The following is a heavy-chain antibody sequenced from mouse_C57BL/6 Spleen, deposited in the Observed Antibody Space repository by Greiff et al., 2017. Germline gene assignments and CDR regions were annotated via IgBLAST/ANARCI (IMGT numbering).Heavy chain of an antibody. D-gene: IGHD1-1*01. J-gene: IGHJ4*01. CDR1: GYSFTDYN. V-gene: IGHV1-39*01. Sequence: VQLQQSGPELVKPGASVKISCKASGYSFTDYNMNWVKQSNGKSLEWIGVINPNYGTTSYNQKFKGKATLTVDQSSSTAYMQLSSLTSEDSAVYYWTSLSYYYGIYDYAMDYWGQGTSVTVSS. CDR2: INPNYGTT. CDR3: TSLSYYYGIYDYAMDY.